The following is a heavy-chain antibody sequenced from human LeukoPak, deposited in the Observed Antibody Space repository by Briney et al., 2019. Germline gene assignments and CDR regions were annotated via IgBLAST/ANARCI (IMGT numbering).Heavy chain of an antibody. CDR2: IYYSVST. D-gene: IGHD6-19*01. J-gene: IGHJ4*02. CDR3: ARDTSAWGGYFDY. V-gene: IGHV4-59*01. CDR1: GGSISIYY. Sequence: SETLSLTCTVSGGSISIYYWSWIRQPPGKALEWIGYIYYSVSTNHNPSLNSRVTISVDTSKNQFSLKLSSVTAADTAVYYCARDTSAWGGYFDYWGQGTLVTVSS.